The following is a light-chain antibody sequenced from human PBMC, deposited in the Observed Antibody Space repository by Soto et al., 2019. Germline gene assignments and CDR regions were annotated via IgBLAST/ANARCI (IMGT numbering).Light chain of an antibody. V-gene: IGKV3-20*01. CDR1: QSVSNRY. J-gene: IGKJ2*01. CDR2: GAS. CDR3: QQYGSSPYT. Sequence: EIVLTQSPGTLSLSPGEGATLSCSASQSVSNRYLAWYQQKPGQAPRLLIYGASSRATGIPDRFSGSGSGTDFTLTISRLEPEDFAVYYCQQYGSSPYTFGQGTKLEIK.